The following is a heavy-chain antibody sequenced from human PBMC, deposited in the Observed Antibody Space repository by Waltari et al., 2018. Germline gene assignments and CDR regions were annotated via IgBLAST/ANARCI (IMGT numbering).Heavy chain of an antibody. J-gene: IGHJ6*02. Sequence: EVQVVESGGDLVQPGGSLRLSCAASGFSFSDTWMGWVRQAPGKGLEWVGFIRSKFYGGTTDYAASVKGRFTVSRDDSKSIAYLQMNSLKTEDTGVYYCSRVSASGDGMDVWGQGTTVTVSS. CDR3: SRVSASGDGMDV. CDR1: GFSFSDTW. V-gene: IGHV3-49*04. CDR2: IRSKFYGGTT. D-gene: IGHD3-16*01.